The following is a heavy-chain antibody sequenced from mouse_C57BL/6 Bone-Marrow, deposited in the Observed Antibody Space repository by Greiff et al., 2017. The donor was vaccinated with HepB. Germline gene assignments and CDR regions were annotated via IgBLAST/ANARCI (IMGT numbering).Heavy chain of an antibody. J-gene: IGHJ3*01. CDR3: ARTSLPADPRFAY. Sequence: EVKLMESGGGLVKPGGSLKLSCAASGFTFSDYGMHWVRQAPEKGLEWVAYISSGSSTIYYADTVKGRFTISRDNAKNTLFLQMTSLRSEDTAMYYCARTSLPADPRFAYWGQGTLVTVSA. D-gene: IGHD5-5*01. CDR1: GFTFSDYG. CDR2: ISSGSSTI. V-gene: IGHV5-17*01.